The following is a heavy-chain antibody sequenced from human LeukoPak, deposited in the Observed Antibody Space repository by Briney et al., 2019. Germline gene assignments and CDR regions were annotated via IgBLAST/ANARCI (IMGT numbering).Heavy chain of an antibody. Sequence: GGSLRLSCAASGFTFSSYAMSWVRQAPGKGLEGVSGISANGDTTKYADSVKGRFTISRDNAKNTVLLQMNSLRADDTAVYYCAKEGRIAAGTGDYFDHWGQGTLVTVSS. CDR3: AKEGRIAAGTGDYFDH. CDR1: GFTFSSYA. CDR2: ISANGDTT. D-gene: IGHD6-13*01. J-gene: IGHJ4*02. V-gene: IGHV3-23*01.